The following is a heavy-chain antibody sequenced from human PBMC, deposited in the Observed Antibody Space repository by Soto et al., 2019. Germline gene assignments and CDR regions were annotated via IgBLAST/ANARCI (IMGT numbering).Heavy chain of an antibody. J-gene: IGHJ4*02. CDR2: ISADGGRT. V-gene: IGHV3-23*01. CDR3: AKEWSDWDCVRYFDS. CDR1: GFTFSSYR. D-gene: IGHD1-26*01. Sequence: EVQLLESGGGLVQPGGSLRLSCAASGFTFSSYRMSWVRQAPGKGLEWVSGISADGGRTFYTDSVKGRLTISRDNSMNTLYLQMNSLRADDTAVYYCAKEWSDWDCVRYFDSWGQGTLVTVSS.